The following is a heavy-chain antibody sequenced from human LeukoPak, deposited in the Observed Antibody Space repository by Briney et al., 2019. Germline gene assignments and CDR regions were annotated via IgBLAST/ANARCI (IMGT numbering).Heavy chain of an antibody. J-gene: IGHJ4*02. D-gene: IGHD1-26*01. CDR3: ASHGGSYSGY. CDR1: GFTFSDYR. V-gene: IGHV3-48*04. Sequence: GGSLRLSCAASGFTFSDYRMNWVRQAPGKGLEWTSYISNDLSTIHYAASVKGRFTISRDNARNSLYLQMDSLRAEDTAVYYCASHGGSYSGYWGQGTLVTVSS. CDR2: ISNDLSTI.